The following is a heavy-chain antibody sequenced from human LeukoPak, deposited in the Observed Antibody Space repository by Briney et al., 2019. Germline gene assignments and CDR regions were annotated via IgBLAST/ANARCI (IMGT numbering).Heavy chain of an antibody. Sequence: GGSLRLSCAASGFTFSSYSMNWVRQAPGKGLEWVSSISSSSSYIYYADSVKGRFTISRNNAKNSLYLQMNSLRAEDTAVYYCARVRAFGESPPYYFDYWGQGTLVTVSS. CDR1: GFTFSSYS. V-gene: IGHV3-21*01. D-gene: IGHD3-10*01. CDR3: ARVRAFGESPPYYFDY. J-gene: IGHJ4*02. CDR2: ISSSSSYI.